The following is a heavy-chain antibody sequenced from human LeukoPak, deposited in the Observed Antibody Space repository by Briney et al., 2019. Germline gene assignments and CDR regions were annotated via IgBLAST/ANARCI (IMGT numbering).Heavy chain of an antibody. V-gene: IGHV3-23*01. CDR3: AREVLAVAGFFDY. D-gene: IGHD6-19*01. CDR2: IGGGDGGT. Sequence: GGSLRLSCAASGFTFSSYAMSWVRQAPGKGLEWVSGIGGGDGGTYYADSVKGRFTISRDNSKNTLYLQMNSLRAEDTAVYYCAREVLAVAGFFDYWGQGTLVTVSS. J-gene: IGHJ4*02. CDR1: GFTFSSYA.